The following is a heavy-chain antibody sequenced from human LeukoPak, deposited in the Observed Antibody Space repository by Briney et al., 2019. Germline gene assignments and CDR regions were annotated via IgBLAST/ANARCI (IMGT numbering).Heavy chain of an antibody. CDR2: IYSDGRT. D-gene: IGHD3-22*01. CDR1: GFTVSNKY. J-gene: IGHJ3*02. CDR3: ARRLFLSGYLDAFDI. Sequence: GGSLRLSCAASGFTVSNKYMTWVRQAPGKGLEWVSLIYSDGRTYYADSVKVRCTISRDNSKNTLYFQMNSLTVDDTAVYSWARRLFLSGYLDAFDIWGQGTVVTVSS. V-gene: IGHV3-53*01.